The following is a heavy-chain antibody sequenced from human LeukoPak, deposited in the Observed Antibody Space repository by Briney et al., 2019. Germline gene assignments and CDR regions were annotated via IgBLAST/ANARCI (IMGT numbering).Heavy chain of an antibody. V-gene: IGHV1-2*06. CDR1: GYTFTAHY. CDR3: ARDPGYSYAFDI. Sequence: ASVKVSCKASGYTFTAHYMNWVRQAPGQGLEWMGRINPSSGDTEYGQRFQGRVTLTRDTSSSTANMELRRLRSDDTAVYYCARDPGYSYAFDIWGQGTVVIVSS. CDR2: INPSSGDT. J-gene: IGHJ3*02. D-gene: IGHD2-21*01.